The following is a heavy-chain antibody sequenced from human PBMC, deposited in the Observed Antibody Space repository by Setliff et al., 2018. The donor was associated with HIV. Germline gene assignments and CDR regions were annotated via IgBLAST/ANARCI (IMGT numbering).Heavy chain of an antibody. Sequence: GGSLRLSCAASGFTFSSYGMHWVRQAPGKGLEWVAFIRFDGSNKYYADSVKGRFTISRDNSKNTLFLQMNSLRGEDTAVYYCARDLDYYFDYWGQGTLVTVSS. J-gene: IGHJ4*02. V-gene: IGHV3-30*02. CDR1: GFTFSSYG. CDR2: IRFDGSNK. D-gene: IGHD1-1*01. CDR3: ARDLDYYFDY.